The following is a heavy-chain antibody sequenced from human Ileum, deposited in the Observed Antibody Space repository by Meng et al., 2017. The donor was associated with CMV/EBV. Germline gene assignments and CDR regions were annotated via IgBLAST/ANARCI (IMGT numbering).Heavy chain of an antibody. J-gene: IGHJ5*02. CDR3: AKISYGSESYRFRGWFDP. D-gene: IGHD3-10*01. CDR1: IGSSTFY. V-gene: IGHV4-39*02. Sequence: IGSSTFYWGGISQPPGKGLEWIGNISYTGITYYNPSLKSRVAISIETSKNHFSLKLYSVTAADTAVYYCAKISYGSESYRFRGWFDPWGQGTLVTVSS. CDR2: ISYTGIT.